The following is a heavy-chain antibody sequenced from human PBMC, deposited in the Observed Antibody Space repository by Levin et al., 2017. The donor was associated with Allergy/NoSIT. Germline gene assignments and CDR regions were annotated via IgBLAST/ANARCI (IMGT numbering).Heavy chain of an antibody. D-gene: IGHD6-13*01. Sequence: GGSLRLSCAASGFTFSSYAMSWVRQAPGKGLEWVSAISGSGGSTYYADSVKGRFTISRDNSKNTLYLQMNSLRAEDTAVYYCAKEEQQLVQNYYYGMDVWGQGTTVTVSS. V-gene: IGHV3-23*01. J-gene: IGHJ6*02. CDR2: ISGSGGST. CDR1: GFTFSSYA. CDR3: AKEEQQLVQNYYYGMDV.